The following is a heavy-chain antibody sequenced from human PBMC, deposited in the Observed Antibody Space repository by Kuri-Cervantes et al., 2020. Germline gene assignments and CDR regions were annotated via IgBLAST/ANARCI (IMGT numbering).Heavy chain of an antibody. CDR2: VGRSGSPI. CDR1: GFIFSDYY. Sequence: GESLKISCAASGFIFSDYYINWIRQAPGKGLEWVSYVGRSGSPIYYADSVKGRFTISRDNAKNSLYLQMNSLRDEDTAVYYCARGFLGYCSGGSCYAIFDYWGQGTLVTVSS. D-gene: IGHD2-15*01. V-gene: IGHV3-11*04. J-gene: IGHJ4*02. CDR3: ARGFLGYCSGGSCYAIFDY.